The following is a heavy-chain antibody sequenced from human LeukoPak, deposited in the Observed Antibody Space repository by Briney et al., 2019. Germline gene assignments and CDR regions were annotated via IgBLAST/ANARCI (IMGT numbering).Heavy chain of an antibody. Sequence: PGGSLRLSCAASGSTFSSYSMNWVRQAPGKGLEWVSSISSSSSYIYYADSVKGRFTISRDNAKNSLYLQMNSLRAEDTAVYYCAREGRDGYNFRYWGQGTLVTVSS. J-gene: IGHJ4*02. CDR1: GSTFSSYS. D-gene: IGHD5-12*01. CDR3: AREGRDGYNFRY. V-gene: IGHV3-21*01. CDR2: ISSSSSYI.